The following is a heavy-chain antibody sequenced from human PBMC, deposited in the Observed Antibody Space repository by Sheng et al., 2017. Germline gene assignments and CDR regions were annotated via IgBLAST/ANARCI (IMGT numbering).Heavy chain of an antibody. D-gene: IGHD2-15*01. Sequence: EVQLVESGGGLVQPGGSLRLSCAASGFTFSSYEMNWVRQAPGKGLEWVSYISSSGSTIYYADSVKGRFTISRDNAKNSLYLQMNSLRAEDTAVYYCARGWGGYCSGGSCSRGGDYWGQGTLVTVSS. V-gene: IGHV3-48*03. CDR1: GFTFSSYE. J-gene: IGHJ4*02. CDR2: ISSSGSTI. CDR3: ARGWGGYCSGGSCSRGGDY.